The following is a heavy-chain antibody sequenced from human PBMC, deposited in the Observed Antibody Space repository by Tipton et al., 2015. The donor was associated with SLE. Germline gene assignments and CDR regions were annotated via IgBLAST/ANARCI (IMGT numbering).Heavy chain of an antibody. D-gene: IGHD3-10*01. CDR3: ARDRRGWSFDL. J-gene: IGHJ2*01. Sequence: TLSLPCTVSGVSITTGGYYWTWIRQLPGKGLEWLGYIYYSGTTHYNPSLKSRGSISVDTSKNQFSLKLSSVTAADTAVYYCARDRRGWSFDLWCRGTLVTVAS. V-gene: IGHV4-31*03. CDR2: IYYSGTT. CDR1: GVSITTGGYY.